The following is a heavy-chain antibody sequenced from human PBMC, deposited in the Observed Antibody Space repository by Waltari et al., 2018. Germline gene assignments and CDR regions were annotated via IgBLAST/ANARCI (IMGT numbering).Heavy chain of an antibody. J-gene: IGHJ3*02. D-gene: IGHD6-6*01. CDR1: GYRFSDYW. Sequence: EVQLVQSGAEVKKPGDSLRISCKGSGYRFSDYWVAWVRQMPGKGLEWMGIIYPDDSVTIYSPSLQGPVTISADKSIASAYLQWSSLKASDTAIYYCARGGSSSNSGAFDIWGQGTMVTVSS. CDR2: IYPDDSVT. V-gene: IGHV5-51*01. CDR3: ARGGSSSNSGAFDI.